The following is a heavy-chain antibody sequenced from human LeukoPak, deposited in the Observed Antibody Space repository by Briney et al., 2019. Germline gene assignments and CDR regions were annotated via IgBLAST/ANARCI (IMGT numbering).Heavy chain of an antibody. CDR3: AKDTYYYDSSGYYPDY. V-gene: IGHV3-30*02. J-gene: IGHJ4*02. CDR1: GFTFSSYE. D-gene: IGHD3-22*01. CDR2: IRYDGSNK. Sequence: GGSLRLSCAASGFTFSSYEMNWVRQAPGKGLEWEAFIRYDGSNKYYADSVKGRFTISRDNSKNTLYLQMNSLRAEDTAVYYCAKDTYYYDSSGYYPDYWGQGTLVTVSS.